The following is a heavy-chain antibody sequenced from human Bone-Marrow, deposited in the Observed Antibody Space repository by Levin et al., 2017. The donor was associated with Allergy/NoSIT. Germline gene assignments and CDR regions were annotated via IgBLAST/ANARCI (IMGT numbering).Heavy chain of an antibody. Sequence: PGGSLRLSCTVSDGSISSYYWSWIRQPPGKGLEWIGYIYYIGSTNYNPSLKSRVTISVDTSKNQFSLKLSSVTAADTAVYYCARLTYDSRGYSLWYFDYWGQGTLVTVSS. V-gene: IGHV4-59*01. D-gene: IGHD3-22*01. J-gene: IGHJ4*02. CDR3: ARLTYDSRGYSLWYFDY. CDR1: DGSISSYY. CDR2: IYYIGST.